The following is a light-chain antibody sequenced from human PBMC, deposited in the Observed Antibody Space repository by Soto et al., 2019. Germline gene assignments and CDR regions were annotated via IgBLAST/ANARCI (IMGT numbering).Light chain of an antibody. CDR3: CSYADTYTPVV. CDR1: SSDVGGYNY. J-gene: IGLJ2*01. Sequence: QSVLTQPRSVSGSPGQSVTISCAGTSSDVGGYNYVSWYQHYPGKAPKLIISDVSKRPSGVPDRFSGSKSGNTASLTISGLQSEDEADYYCCSYADTYTPVVFGGGTKLTVL. V-gene: IGLV2-11*01. CDR2: DVS.